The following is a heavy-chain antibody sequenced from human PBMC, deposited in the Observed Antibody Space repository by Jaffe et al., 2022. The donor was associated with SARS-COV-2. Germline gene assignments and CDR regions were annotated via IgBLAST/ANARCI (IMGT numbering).Heavy chain of an antibody. Sequence: QVQLQESGPGLVKPSQTLSLTCTVSGGSISSGDYYWSWIRQHPGKGLEWLGYIYYSGSTYYSPSLKSRLIISPDTSKNQFSLRLSSVTAADTAVYYCGRVRNNVVDYWGQGTLVTVSS. V-gene: IGHV4-31*03. D-gene: IGHD2-15*01. J-gene: IGHJ4*02. CDR3: GRVRNNVVDY. CDR1: GGSISSGDYY. CDR2: IYYSGST.